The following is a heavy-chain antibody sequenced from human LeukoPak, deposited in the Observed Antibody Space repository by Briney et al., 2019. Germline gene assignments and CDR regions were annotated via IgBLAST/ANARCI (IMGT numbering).Heavy chain of an antibody. D-gene: IGHD3-10*01. CDR2: IIPIFGTA. J-gene: IGHJ5*02. V-gene: IGHV1-69*01. Sequence: SVKVSCKASGGTFSSYAISWVRQAPGQGLEWMGGIIPIFGTANYAQKFQGRVTITADESTSTAYMELSSLRSDDTAVYYCARDLSYYYDSNWFDPWGQGTLVTVSS. CDR3: ARDLSYYYDSNWFDP. CDR1: GGTFSSYA.